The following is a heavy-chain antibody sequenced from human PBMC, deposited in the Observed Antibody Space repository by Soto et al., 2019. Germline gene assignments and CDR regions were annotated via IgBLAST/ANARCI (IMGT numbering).Heavy chain of an antibody. J-gene: IGHJ4*02. CDR3: VKDHRYSYGLKRSRFDC. D-gene: IGHD5-18*01. Sequence: EGSLRLSCSASGFTFSSYAMHWVRQAPGKGLEYVSAISSNGGSTYYADSVKGRFTISRDNSKNTLYLQMSSMRAEDTAVYYCVKDHRYSYGLKRSRFDCWGQGTLVTVSS. V-gene: IGHV3-64D*06. CDR1: GFTFSSYA. CDR2: ISSNGGST.